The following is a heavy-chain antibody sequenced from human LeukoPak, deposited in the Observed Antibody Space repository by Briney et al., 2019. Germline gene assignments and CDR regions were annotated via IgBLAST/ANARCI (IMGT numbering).Heavy chain of an antibody. J-gene: IGHJ4*02. V-gene: IGHV1-2*02. CDR1: GYTFTGYY. Sequence: GASVKVSCKASGYTFTGYYIHWVRQAPGQGLEWVGWINPNSGGAKYAQKFQDRVTMTRDTSISTAYMGLSRLRSDDTAVYYCARDSTIFCLDYWGQGTLVTVSS. D-gene: IGHD3-9*01. CDR2: INPNSGGA. CDR3: ARDSTIFCLDY.